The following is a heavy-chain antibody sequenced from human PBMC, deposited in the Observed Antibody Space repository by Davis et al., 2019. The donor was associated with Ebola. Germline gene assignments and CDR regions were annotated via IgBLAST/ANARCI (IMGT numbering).Heavy chain of an antibody. J-gene: IGHJ6*02. V-gene: IGHV3-30*18. D-gene: IGHD3-10*01. Sequence: GGSLRPSCAAPGFTFSSYGMHWVRQAPGKGLEWVAVISYDGSNKYYADSVKGRFTISRDNSKNTLYLQMNSLRAEDTAVYYCAKVGEGSYYYYGMDVWGQGTTVTVSS. CDR2: ISYDGSNK. CDR1: GFTFSSYG. CDR3: AKVGEGSYYYYGMDV.